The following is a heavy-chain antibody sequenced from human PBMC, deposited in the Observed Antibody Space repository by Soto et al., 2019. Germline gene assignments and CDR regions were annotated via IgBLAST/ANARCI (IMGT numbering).Heavy chain of an antibody. D-gene: IGHD6-6*01. V-gene: IGHV1-2*02. CDR2: INAHSGGT. CDR3: AKDLARQLAYWLDP. Sequence: ASVKVSCKASGFSFTGYYIHWLRQAPGQGLEWMGWINAHSGGTEYAQKFQGRVTLTRDTSIATAYLTLTSLTSDDTALYYCAKDLARQLAYWLDPWGQGTLVTVSS. CDR1: GFSFTGYY. J-gene: IGHJ5*02.